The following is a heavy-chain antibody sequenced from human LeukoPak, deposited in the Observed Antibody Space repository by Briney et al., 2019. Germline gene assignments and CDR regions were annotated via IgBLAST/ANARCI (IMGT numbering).Heavy chain of an antibody. CDR2: FDPEDGET. J-gene: IGHJ5*02. CDR1: GYTLTELS. CDR3: ATTGYCSSTSCSNWFDP. Sequence: ASVKVSCKVSGYTLTELSMHWVRQAPGKGLEWMGGFDPEDGETIYAQRFQSRVTMTEDTSTDTAYMELSSLRSEDTAVYYCATTGYCSSTSCSNWFDPWGQGTLVTVSS. V-gene: IGHV1-24*01. D-gene: IGHD2-2*01.